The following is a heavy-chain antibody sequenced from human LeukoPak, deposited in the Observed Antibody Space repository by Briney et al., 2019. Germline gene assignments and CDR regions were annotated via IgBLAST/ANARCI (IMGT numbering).Heavy chain of an antibody. J-gene: IGHJ6*03. D-gene: IGHD3-10*01. CDR1: GGSISSYY. V-gene: IGHV4-4*07. Sequence: SETLSLTCTVSGGSISSYYWSWIRQPAGKGLEWIGRIYTSGSTNYNPSLKSRVTMSVDTSKNQFSLKLSSVTAADTAVYYCARLRGVRGVPKNFFHYYYYYMDVWGKGTTVTISS. CDR2: IYTSGST. CDR3: ARLRGVRGVPKNFFHYYYYYMDV.